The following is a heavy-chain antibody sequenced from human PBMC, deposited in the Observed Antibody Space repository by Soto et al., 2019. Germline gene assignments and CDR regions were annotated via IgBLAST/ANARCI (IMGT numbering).Heavy chain of an antibody. V-gene: IGHV3-30*18. D-gene: IGHD2-21*02. J-gene: IGHJ3*02. CDR2: ISYDGSNK. CDR3: AKYPPAYCGGDCYSSDDDAFDI. CDR1: GFTFSSYG. Sequence: QVQLVESGGGVVQPGRSLRLSCAASGFTFSSYGMHWVRQAPGKGLEWVAVISYDGSNKYYADSVKGRFTISRDNSKNXXYXQXXSLRAEDTAVYYCAKYPPAYCGGDCYSSDDDAFDIWGQGTMVTVSS.